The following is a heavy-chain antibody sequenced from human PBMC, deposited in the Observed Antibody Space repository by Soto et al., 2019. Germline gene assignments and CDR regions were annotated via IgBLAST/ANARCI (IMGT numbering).Heavy chain of an antibody. CDR1: GGTFSTSS. CDR3: ARGHEYGGNSDAYDI. V-gene: IGHV1-69*14. D-gene: IGHD4-17*01. Sequence: QVQLVQSGAEVKKPGSSVKVSCKASGGTFSTSSINWLRQAPGQRPEWMGNILTIFGTADYAQKFRDRVTITADKSTNTAYMEMRSLFSEDADVYYCARGHEYGGNSDAYDIWGQGTVVTVSS. CDR2: ILTIFGTA. J-gene: IGHJ3*02.